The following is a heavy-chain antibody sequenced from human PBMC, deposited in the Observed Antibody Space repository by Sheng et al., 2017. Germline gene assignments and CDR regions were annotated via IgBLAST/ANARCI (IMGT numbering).Heavy chain of an antibody. V-gene: IGHV3-15*01. D-gene: IGHD3-10*01. CDR3: TTEGDYPGRYIAGY. J-gene: IGHJ4*02. Sequence: EVQVVDSGGDSVQPGGSLRLSCTTSGFTFSKAWITWVRQAPGKGLEWVARIRSRSYGGKADYGAPVKGRFTISRDDSQNMVYLQMSRLKTEDTAIYYCTTEGDYPGRYIAGYWGQGTLVTVSS. CDR2: IRSRSYGGKA. CDR1: GFTFSKAW.